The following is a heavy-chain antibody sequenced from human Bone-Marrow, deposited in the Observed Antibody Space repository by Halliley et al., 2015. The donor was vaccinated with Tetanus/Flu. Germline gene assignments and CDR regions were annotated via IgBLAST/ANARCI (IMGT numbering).Heavy chain of an antibody. D-gene: IGHD7-27*01. V-gene: IGHV3-15*01. Sequence: LEWLGRVKSKSDGGTTEYAAPVEGRFTISRDDSTYTLYLQMDSLKTEDTAIYFCTTLTNWGGYWGQGTLVTVSS. J-gene: IGHJ4*02. CDR2: VKSKSDGGTT. CDR3: TTLTNWGGY.